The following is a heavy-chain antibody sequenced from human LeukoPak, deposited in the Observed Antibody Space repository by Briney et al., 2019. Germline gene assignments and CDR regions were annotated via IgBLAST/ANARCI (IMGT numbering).Heavy chain of an antibody. CDR1: GYTFTTYW. V-gene: IGHV5-51*01. CDR2: IYPGDSDT. CDR3: ARPVDYGDYSGAFDI. Sequence: GESLKISCKGSGYTFTTYWIGWVRQMPGKGLEWMGIIYPGDSDTTYSPSFQGQVTISADKSISTAYLHLSRLKASAPAMYFCARPVDYGDYSGAFDIWGHGTMVTVSS. J-gene: IGHJ3*02. D-gene: IGHD4-17*01.